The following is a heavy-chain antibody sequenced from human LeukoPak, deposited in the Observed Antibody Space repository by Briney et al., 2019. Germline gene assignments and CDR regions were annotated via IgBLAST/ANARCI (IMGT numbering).Heavy chain of an antibody. J-gene: IGHJ4*02. CDR1: GYKFSSYW. Sequence: GESLKISCKGSGYKFSSYWIGWVRQMPGKGLEWMGLIYPGDSDTRYSPSFRGQVTISADKSISTAYLQWRSLKVSDSAMYYCARLTAVVTFDYWGQGTLVTVSS. D-gene: IGHD4-23*01. CDR3: ARLTAVVTFDY. CDR2: IYPGDSDT. V-gene: IGHV5-51*01.